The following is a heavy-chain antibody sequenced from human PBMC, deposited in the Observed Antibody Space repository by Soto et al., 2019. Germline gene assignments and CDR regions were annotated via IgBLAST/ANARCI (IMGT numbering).Heavy chain of an antibody. CDR1: GYTFTSYG. J-gene: IGHJ5*02. CDR2: ISAYNGNT. V-gene: IGHV1-18*04. Sequence: ASVKVSCKASGYTFTSYGISWVRQAPGQGLEWMGWISAYNGNTNYAQKLQGRVTMTTDTSTSTAYMELRSLRSDDTAVYYCATNYDFWSGYSNWFDPCGQGTLVIVSS. D-gene: IGHD3-3*01. CDR3: ATNYDFWSGYSNWFDP.